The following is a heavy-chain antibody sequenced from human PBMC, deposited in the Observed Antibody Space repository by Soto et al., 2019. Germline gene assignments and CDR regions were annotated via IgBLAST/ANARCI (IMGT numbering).Heavy chain of an antibody. V-gene: IGHV1-18*01. CDR3: ASGDYYDSSGYISRFDY. CDR1: GYTFTSYG. D-gene: IGHD3-22*01. Sequence: ASVKVSCKASGYTFTSYGISWVRQAPGQGLEWMGWISAYNGNTNYAQKLQGRVTMTTDTPTSTAYMELRSLRSDDTAVYYCASGDYYDSSGYISRFDYWGQGTLVTVSS. CDR2: ISAYNGNT. J-gene: IGHJ4*02.